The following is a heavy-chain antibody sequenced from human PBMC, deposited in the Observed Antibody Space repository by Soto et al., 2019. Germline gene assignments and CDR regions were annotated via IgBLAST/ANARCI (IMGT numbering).Heavy chain of an antibody. V-gene: IGHV3-21*01. J-gene: IGHJ6*02. CDR2: ISRSSSQI. D-gene: IGHD2-15*01. Sequence: EVQLVESGGGLVKPGGSLRLSCAASGFSFSSYSLNWVRQAPGKGLEWVSSISRSSSQIYYADSVKGRFTISRDNAKKSPFLKMSSMRAEDTAVYYCARAEDIVVVVAAPQYYYYGLDVWGQGTTVTVSS. CDR3: ARAEDIVVVVAAPQYYYYGLDV. CDR1: GFSFSSYS.